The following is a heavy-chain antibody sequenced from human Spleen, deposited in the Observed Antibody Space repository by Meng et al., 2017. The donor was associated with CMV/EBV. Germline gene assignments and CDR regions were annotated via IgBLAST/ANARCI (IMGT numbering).Heavy chain of an antibody. J-gene: IGHJ6*02. V-gene: IGHV3-23*01. CDR2: ISGSGGST. Sequence: GESLKISCAASGFTFSSYAMIWVRQAPGKGLEWVSAISGSGGSTYYADSVKGRFTISRDNSKNTLFLQMNTLRPEDTAIYYCARVKRALVVSADIGPYGLDVWGQGTTVTVSS. CDR1: GFTFSSYA. D-gene: IGHD2-2*01. CDR3: ARVKRALVVSADIGPYGLDV.